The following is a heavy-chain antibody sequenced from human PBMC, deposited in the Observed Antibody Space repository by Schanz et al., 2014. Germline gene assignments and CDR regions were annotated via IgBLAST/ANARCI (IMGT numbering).Heavy chain of an antibody. CDR2: IISILGIP. Sequence: QVQLIQSGAEVKKPGASVKVSCKASGYTFTSYSMHWVRQAPGQGLEWMGRIISILGIPNYAQKFQGRVTFTADKSTSTAYMELSSLKSEDTAVYYCARGRGCTGGSCYSWFDLWGQGTLVTVAS. CDR3: ARGRGCTGGSCYSWFDL. V-gene: IGHV1-69*09. D-gene: IGHD2-15*01. CDR1: GYTFTSYS. J-gene: IGHJ5*02.